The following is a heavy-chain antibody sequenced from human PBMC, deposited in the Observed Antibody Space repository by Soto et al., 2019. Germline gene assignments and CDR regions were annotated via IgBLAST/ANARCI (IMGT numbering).Heavy chain of an antibody. CDR3: ARDPMKLGYCSGGSCYAKNYYYYYGMDV. J-gene: IGHJ6*02. CDR1: GGTLSSYA. D-gene: IGHD2-15*01. V-gene: IGHV1-69*13. Sequence: GASVKVSCKASGGTLSSYAISWVRQAPGQGLEWMGGIIPIFCTANYAQKFQGRVTITADESTSTAYMELSSLRSEDTAVYYCARDPMKLGYCSGGSCYAKNYYYYYGMDVWGQGTTVTVSS. CDR2: IIPIFCTA.